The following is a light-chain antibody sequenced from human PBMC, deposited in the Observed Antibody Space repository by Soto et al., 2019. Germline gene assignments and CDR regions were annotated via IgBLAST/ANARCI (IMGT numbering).Light chain of an antibody. Sequence: EIVLTQSPGTLSLSPGERASLSCRASQSVSRNYVAWYQFRPGQPPRLLIYDSSTRATGIPDRFSGSGSGADFTLTISTLEPGDFAVYFCQQYGRIPLTFGGGSRVEIK. J-gene: IGKJ4*01. CDR1: QSVSRNY. CDR2: DSS. CDR3: QQYGRIPLT. V-gene: IGKV3-20*01.